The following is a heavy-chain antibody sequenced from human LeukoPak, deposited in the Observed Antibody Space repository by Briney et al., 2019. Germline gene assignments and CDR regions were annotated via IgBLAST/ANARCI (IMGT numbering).Heavy chain of an antibody. CDR3: ARRWSFDY. CDR2: ISSDGSNE. Sequence: PGRSLRLSCAASGFTFSIYAIHWGRQAPGKGLEWVAVISSDGSNEYYADSVKGRFTISRDNSKNTMYLQMNSLRPDDTAVYYCARRWSFDYWGQGTLVTVSS. J-gene: IGHJ4*02. D-gene: IGHD2-15*01. CDR1: GFTFSIYA. V-gene: IGHV3-30*04.